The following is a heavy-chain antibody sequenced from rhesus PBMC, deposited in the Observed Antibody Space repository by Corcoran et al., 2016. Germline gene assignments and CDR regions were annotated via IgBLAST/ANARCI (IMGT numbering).Heavy chain of an antibody. CDR2: IDPRDSYT. CDR1: GYSFTSYW. Sequence: EVQLVQSGAEVKRPGESLKISCKTSGYSFTSYWISWVRQMPGKGLEWMGAIDPRDSYTRYNPSFQGQVTISADKSISTAYLQWSRLKASDTATYYCAKDRNWNYGLDSWGQGVVVTVSS. V-gene: IGHV5-20*01. CDR3: AKDRNWNYGLDS. J-gene: IGHJ6*01. D-gene: IGHD1-26*01.